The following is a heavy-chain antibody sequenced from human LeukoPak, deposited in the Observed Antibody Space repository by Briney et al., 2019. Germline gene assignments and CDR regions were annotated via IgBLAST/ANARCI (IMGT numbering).Heavy chain of an antibody. J-gene: IGHJ5*02. V-gene: IGHV3-23*01. CDR3: GKGGSGSDWYRDWFDP. CDR2: LSGSGGST. CDR1: GFTFSSYA. D-gene: IGHD6-19*01. Sequence: GGSLRLSCTASGFTFSSYAMSWVRQARKGLEWVSGLSGSGGSTYYADSVKGRFTISRDTSKNTLYLQMNSLKDEDTAIYYCGKGGSGSDWYRDWFDPWGQGTLVTVSS.